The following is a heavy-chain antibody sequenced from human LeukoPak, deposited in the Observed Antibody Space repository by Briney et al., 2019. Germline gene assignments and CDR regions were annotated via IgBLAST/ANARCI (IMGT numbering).Heavy chain of an antibody. CDR1: GYTLTELS. CDR2: FDPEDGET. J-gene: IGHJ3*02. V-gene: IGHV1-24*01. D-gene: IGHD3-9*01. CDR3: ATYDPSTYYDILTEGDAFDI. Sequence: ASVKVSCKVSGYTLTELSMHWVRQAPGKGLEWMGGFDPEDGETIYAQKFQGRVTMTEDTSTDTAYMELSSLRSEDTAVYYCATYDPSTYYDILTEGDAFDIWGQGTMVTVSS.